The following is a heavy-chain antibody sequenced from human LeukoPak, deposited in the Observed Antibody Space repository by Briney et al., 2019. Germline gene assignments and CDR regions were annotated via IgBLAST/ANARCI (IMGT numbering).Heavy chain of an antibody. Sequence: WVRQAPGKGLEWVAVISYDGSNKYYADSVKGRFTISRDNSKNTLYLQMNSLRAEDTAVYYCAKGSLGPAARPPFDYWGQGTLVTVSS. CDR2: ISYDGSNK. D-gene: IGHD6-6*01. J-gene: IGHJ4*02. CDR3: AKGSLGPAARPPFDY. V-gene: IGHV3-30*18.